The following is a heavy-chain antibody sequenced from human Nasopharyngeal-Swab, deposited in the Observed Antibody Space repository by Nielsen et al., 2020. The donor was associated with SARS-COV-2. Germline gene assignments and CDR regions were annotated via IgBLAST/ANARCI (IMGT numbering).Heavy chain of an antibody. CDR3: ARENQEYANIWIDY. D-gene: IGHD1-1*01. CDR1: GYTFTSNV. CDR2: ISTKTGAP. V-gene: IGHV7-4-1*02. Sequence: ASVKVSCKASGYTFTSNVLNWVRQAPGQGPEYIGWISTKTGAPTYAQAFTGRFVISLDTSVSTTYLQISSLKADDTAVYYCARENQEYANIWIDYWGQVTQVTVSS. J-gene: IGHJ4*02.